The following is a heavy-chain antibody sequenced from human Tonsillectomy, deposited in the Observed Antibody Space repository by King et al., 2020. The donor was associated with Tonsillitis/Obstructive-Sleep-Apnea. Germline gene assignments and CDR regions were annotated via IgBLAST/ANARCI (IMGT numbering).Heavy chain of an antibody. Sequence: VQLVESGGGLVQPGGSLRLSCAASGFTFSSYAMSWVRQAPGKGLEWVSAISGSGGSTFYADSVKGRFTISRDNSRNTLYLQMNSLRAEDTAVYYCAKDQYNSTSYYHWGQGTLVTVSS. V-gene: IGHV3-23*04. D-gene: IGHD2-2*01. J-gene: IGHJ5*02. CDR3: AKDQYNSTSYYH. CDR2: ISGSGGST. CDR1: GFTFSSYA.